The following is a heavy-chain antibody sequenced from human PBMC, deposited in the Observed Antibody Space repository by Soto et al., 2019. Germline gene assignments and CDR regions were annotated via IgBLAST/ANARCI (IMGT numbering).Heavy chain of an antibody. J-gene: IGHJ4*02. V-gene: IGHV2-5*01. Sequence: SGPTLVNPTQTLTLTCSFSGFSLTTSGAGVGWLRQPPGKALEWLALISWKDDKRYNPGLKNRLTITKDPSKNQVVLTMTNMDPVDTGTYYCAHRYSGNYYRWYFDFWGQGTLVTVYS. CDR3: AHRYSGNYYRWYFDF. CDR2: ISWKDDK. D-gene: IGHD1-26*01. CDR1: GFSLTTSGAG.